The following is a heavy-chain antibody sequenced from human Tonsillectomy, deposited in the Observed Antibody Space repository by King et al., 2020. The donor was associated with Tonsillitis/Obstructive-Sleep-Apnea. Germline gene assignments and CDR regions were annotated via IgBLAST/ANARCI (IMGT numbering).Heavy chain of an antibody. CDR3: TTDLIGVAGSYWRWFDP. J-gene: IGHJ5*02. V-gene: IGHV3-15*01. CDR2: IKSKTDGGTT. Sequence: LVESGGGLVKPGGSLRLSCAASGFTFSNAWMSWVRQAPGKGLEWVGRIKSKTDGGTTDYAAPVKGRFTISRDDSKNTLYLQMNSLKTEDTAVYYCTTDLIGVAGSYWRWFDPWGQGTLVTVSS. D-gene: IGHD3-10*01. CDR1: GFTFSNAW.